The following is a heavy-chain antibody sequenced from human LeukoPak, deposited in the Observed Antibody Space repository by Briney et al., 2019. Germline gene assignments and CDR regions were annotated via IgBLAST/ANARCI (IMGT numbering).Heavy chain of an antibody. CDR1: GFTFSTYW. CDR2: ISSSGSTI. D-gene: IGHD3-10*02. J-gene: IGHJ6*04. CDR3: AELGITMIGGV. Sequence: GGSLRLSCAVSGFTFSTYWMSWVRQAPGKGLEWVSYISSSGSTIYYADSVKGRFTISRDNAKNSLYLQMNSLRAEDTAVYYCAELGITMIGGVWGKGTTVTISS. V-gene: IGHV3-48*04.